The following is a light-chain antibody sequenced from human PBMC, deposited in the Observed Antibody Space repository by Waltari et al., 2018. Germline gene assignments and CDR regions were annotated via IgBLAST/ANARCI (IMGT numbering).Light chain of an antibody. J-gene: IGKJ1*01. CDR3: LQYSSSPWT. V-gene: IGKV1-12*01. Sequence: DIQMTQSTSSLSASVGDTVTITCRASQSISSWLAWYQQKPGKAPKLLIYKASSLQSGVPSRFSGSGSGTEFTLTISSLQPEDFATYYCLQYSSSPWTFGQGTKVEIK. CDR2: KAS. CDR1: QSISSW.